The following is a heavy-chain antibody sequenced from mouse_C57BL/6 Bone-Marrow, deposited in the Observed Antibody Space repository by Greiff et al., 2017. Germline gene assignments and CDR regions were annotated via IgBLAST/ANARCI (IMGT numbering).Heavy chain of an antibody. CDR2: IYPRSGNT. V-gene: IGHV1-81*01. D-gene: IGHD1-1*01. CDR3: ARTFITNFPDYYAMDY. CDR1: GYTFTSYG. J-gene: IGHJ4*01. Sequence: QVQLQQSGAELARPGASVKLSCKASGYTFTSYGISWVKQRTGQGLEWIGEIYPRSGNTYYNEKFKGKATLTADKSSSTAYMELRSLTSEDSAVYFCARTFITNFPDYYAMDYWGQGTSVTVSS.